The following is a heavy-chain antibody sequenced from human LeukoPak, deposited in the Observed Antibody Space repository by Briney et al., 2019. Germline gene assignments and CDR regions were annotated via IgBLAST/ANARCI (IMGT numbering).Heavy chain of an antibody. Sequence: ASVKVSCKASGYTFTSYYMHWVRQAPGQGLGWMGIINPSGGSTSYAQKFQGRVTMTRDTSTSTVYMELSSLRSEDTAVYYCARVFGSGPRHWYFDLWGRGTLVTVSS. J-gene: IGHJ2*01. CDR2: INPSGGST. V-gene: IGHV1-46*01. D-gene: IGHD6-19*01. CDR3: ARVFGSGPRHWYFDL. CDR1: GYTFTSYY.